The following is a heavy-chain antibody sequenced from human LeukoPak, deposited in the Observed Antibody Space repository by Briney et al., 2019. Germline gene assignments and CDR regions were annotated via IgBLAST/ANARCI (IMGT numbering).Heavy chain of an antibody. Sequence: SGTLSLTCAVSGDSISTNNWWSWVRQPPGKGLEWIGEIYHTGNNNYNPSLKSRVTMSVDKSNNQFSLRLSSVTAADTAVYFCARTPRGGNSAFDYWGPGTLVTVSS. CDR3: ARTPRGGNSAFDY. J-gene: IGHJ4*02. D-gene: IGHD4-23*01. CDR2: IYHTGNN. V-gene: IGHV4-4*02. CDR1: GDSISTNNW.